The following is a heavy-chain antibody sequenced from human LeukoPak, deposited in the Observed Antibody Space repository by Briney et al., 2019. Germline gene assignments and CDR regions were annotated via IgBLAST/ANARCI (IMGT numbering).Heavy chain of an antibody. V-gene: IGHV4-61*05. J-gene: IGHJ4*02. Sequence: SETLSLTCTVSGGSISSSSYYWGWIRQPPGKGLEWIGYIFHNGRTNYNPSLKSRVTISVDTSKNHFSLRLTSVTAADTALYYCARHEEPTTHFDYWGQGTLITVSS. CDR1: GGSISSSSYY. CDR3: ARHEEPTTHFDY. CDR2: IFHNGRT. D-gene: IGHD5-12*01.